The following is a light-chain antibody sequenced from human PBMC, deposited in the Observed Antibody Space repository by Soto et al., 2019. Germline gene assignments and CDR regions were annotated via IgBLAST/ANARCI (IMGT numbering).Light chain of an antibody. CDR1: QSISSL. CDR2: GAS. Sequence: EIVLTQSPATLSVSPGERATLSCRASQSISSLLAWYQQRPGQAPRLLIYGASTRATGIPARFSGSGSGTDFTLTISSLQSEDFAVYYGQQYYDWPITFGQGTRLEIK. CDR3: QQYYDWPIT. V-gene: IGKV3-15*01. J-gene: IGKJ5*01.